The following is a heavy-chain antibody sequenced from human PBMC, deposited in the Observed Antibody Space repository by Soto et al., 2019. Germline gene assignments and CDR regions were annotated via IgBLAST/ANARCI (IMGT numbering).Heavy chain of an antibody. J-gene: IGHJ6*02. Sequence: SETLSLTCTVSGGSLSNHYWTWIRQSPGKGLEWIGSMHYGVNTNYNPSLDSRVTISVDTSKNQFSLHLNSMTAADTAVYYCARQGFGAIHGLVDVWAQGTTVTVSS. CDR1: GGSLSNHY. CDR2: MHYGVNT. V-gene: IGHV4-59*08. D-gene: IGHD3-10*01. CDR3: ARQGFGAIHGLVDV.